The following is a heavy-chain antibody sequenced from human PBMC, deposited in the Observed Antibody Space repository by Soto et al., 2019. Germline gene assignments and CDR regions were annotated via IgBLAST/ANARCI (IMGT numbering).Heavy chain of an antibody. V-gene: IGHV1-8*01. D-gene: IGHD3-10*01. CDR2: MNPSNGNA. J-gene: IGHJ4*01. CDR1: GCTFINYG. Sequence: ASVKVSCKTSGCTFINYGINWVRQAPGQGLEWMGWMNPSNGNAVYAQNFQGRVTMTGNTSMNTAYLDLGSLTFADTAIYYCARGRRSFYVDSWG. CDR3: ARGRRSFYVDS.